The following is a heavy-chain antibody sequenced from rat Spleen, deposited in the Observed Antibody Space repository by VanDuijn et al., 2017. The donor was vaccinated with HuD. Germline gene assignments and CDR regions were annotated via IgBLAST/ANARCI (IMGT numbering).Heavy chain of an antibody. D-gene: IGHD1-8*01. CDR3: ARLTTTGGGYYWYFAF. CDR1: GFSLTSYG. J-gene: IGHJ1*01. V-gene: IGHV2-16*01. CDR2: IWTGGTT. Sequence: VQLKESGPGLVQPSRTLSLTCTVSGFSLTSYGVSWVRQPPGKGLEWIATIWTGGTTYYNSALKSRLSINRDTSKSQVLLKMNSLQTEDTAMYVCARLTTTGGGYYWYFAFWGPGTMVTVSS.